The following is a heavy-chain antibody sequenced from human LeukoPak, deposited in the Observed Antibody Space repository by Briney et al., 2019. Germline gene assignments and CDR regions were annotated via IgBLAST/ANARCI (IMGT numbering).Heavy chain of an antibody. D-gene: IGHD3-22*01. J-gene: IGHJ4*02. Sequence: GGYLRLYCAASGFTFSSYELNWLPQAPGKGLMWVSNISSSGSTIYYADSVKGRFTISRDNAKNSLYLQMNSLRAEDTAVYYCARAPHDITMIVVADIYFDYWGQGTLVTVSS. V-gene: IGHV3-48*03. CDR1: GFTFSSYE. CDR2: ISSSGSTI. CDR3: ARAPHDITMIVVADIYFDY.